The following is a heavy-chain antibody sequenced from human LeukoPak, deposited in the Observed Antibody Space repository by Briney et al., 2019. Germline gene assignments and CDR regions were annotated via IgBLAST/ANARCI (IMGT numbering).Heavy chain of an antibody. CDR2: ISWNSGSI. V-gene: IGHV3-9*01. CDR1: GFTFDDYA. CDR3: AKDISVAAAEGGDFDY. J-gene: IGHJ4*02. D-gene: IGHD6-13*01. Sequence: GGSLRLSCAASGFTFDDYAMHWVRQAPGKGLEWVSGISWNSGSINYADSVKGRFTISGDNAKNSLYLQMDSLRAEDTAFYYCAKDISVAAAEGGDFDYWGQGTLVTVSS.